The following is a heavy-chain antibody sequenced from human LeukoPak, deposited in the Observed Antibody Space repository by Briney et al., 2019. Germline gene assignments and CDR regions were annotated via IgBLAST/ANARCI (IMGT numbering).Heavy chain of an antibody. Sequence: PGGSLRLSCAASGFTFSTFSMNWVRQAPGKGLEWVSGIGGNGGSTSYADSVKGRFTISRDDSKKTLYLQLSSLRAEDTALYYCASGLYTRGVRGTFHLWGQGTMVTVSS. CDR3: ASGLYTRGVRGTFHL. V-gene: IGHV3-23*01. J-gene: IGHJ3*01. CDR2: IGGNGGST. CDR1: GFTFSTFS. D-gene: IGHD3/OR15-3a*01.